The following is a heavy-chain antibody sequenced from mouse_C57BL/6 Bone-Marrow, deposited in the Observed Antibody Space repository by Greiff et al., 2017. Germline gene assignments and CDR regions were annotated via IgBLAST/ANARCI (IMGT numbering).Heavy chain of an antibody. D-gene: IGHD1-1*01. Sequence: EVKVVESGGGLVQSGRSLRLSCATSGFTFSDFYMEWVRQAPGKGLEWIAASRNKANDYTTEYSASVKGRFIVSRDTSQSILYLQMNALRAEDTAIYYCARDAYYYSSYAMDYWGQGTSVTVSS. J-gene: IGHJ4*01. V-gene: IGHV7-1*01. CDR2: SRNKANDYTT. CDR3: ARDAYYYSSYAMDY. CDR1: GFTFSDFY.